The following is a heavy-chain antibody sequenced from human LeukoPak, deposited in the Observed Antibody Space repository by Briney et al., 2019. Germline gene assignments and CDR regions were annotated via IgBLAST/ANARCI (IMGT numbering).Heavy chain of an antibody. D-gene: IGHD3-10*01. V-gene: IGHV3-21*01. CDR3: ARDGEVGGTDFDY. Sequence: GGSLRLSCAASGFNFSTYNMNWVRQAPGKGLEWVSCIGTSNSYIYYADSVKGRFTVSRDNAKNSLYLQMNSLRAEDTAVYYCARDGEVGGTDFDYWGQGTLVTVSS. CDR2: IGTSNSYI. J-gene: IGHJ4*02. CDR1: GFNFSTYN.